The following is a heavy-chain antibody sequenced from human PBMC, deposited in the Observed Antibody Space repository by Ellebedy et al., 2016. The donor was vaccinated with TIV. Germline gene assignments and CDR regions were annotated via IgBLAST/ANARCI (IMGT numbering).Heavy chain of an antibody. CDR2: ISSSSSYI. Sequence: GGSLRLXXSASGFTFSSCAMSWVRQAPGKGLEWVSSISSSSSYIYYADSVKGRFTISRDNAKNSLYLQMNSLRAEDTAVYYCARGADPWGQGTLVTVSS. CDR3: ARGADP. CDR1: GFTFSSCA. V-gene: IGHV3-21*01. J-gene: IGHJ5*02.